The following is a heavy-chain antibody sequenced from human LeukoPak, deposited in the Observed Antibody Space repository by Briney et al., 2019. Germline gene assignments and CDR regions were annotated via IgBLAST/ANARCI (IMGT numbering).Heavy chain of an antibody. V-gene: IGHV4-61*02. D-gene: IGHD1-26*01. J-gene: IGHJ4*02. CDR3: ARHSGSAPLGN. CDR1: GGSLSSGSDY. Sequence: SQTLSLTCTVSGGSLSSGSDYWSWIRQSAGRGLEWIGRIYASGSTNYNPSLKSRVTISVDTSKNQSSLQLSSVTAADTAVYYCARHSGSAPLGNWGQGTLVTVSS. CDR2: IYASGST.